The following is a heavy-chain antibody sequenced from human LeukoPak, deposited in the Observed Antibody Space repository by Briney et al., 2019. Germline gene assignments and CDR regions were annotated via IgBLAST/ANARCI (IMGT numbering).Heavy chain of an antibody. CDR2: INPNSGGT. CDR3: ARGPFAAAALVEDY. V-gene: IGHV1-2*02. J-gene: IGHJ4*02. Sequence: ASVKVSCKASGYTFTGYYMHWVRQAPGQGLEWKGWINPNSGGTNYAQKFQGRVTMTRDTSISTAYMELSRLRSDDTAVYYCARGPFAAAALVEDYWGQGTLVTVSS. CDR1: GYTFTGYY. D-gene: IGHD6-13*01.